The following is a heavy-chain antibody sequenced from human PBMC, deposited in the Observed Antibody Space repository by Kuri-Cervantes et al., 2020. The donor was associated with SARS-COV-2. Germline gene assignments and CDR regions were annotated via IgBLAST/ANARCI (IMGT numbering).Heavy chain of an antibody. Sequence: GGSLRLSCAASGFTFSSYAMHWVRQAPGKGLEWVAVISYDGSNKYCADPVKGRFTISRDNSKNTLYLQMNSLKTDDTAVYYCTTLIDYWGQGALVTVSS. V-gene: IGHV3-30-3*01. CDR2: ISYDGSNK. J-gene: IGHJ4*02. CDR1: GFTFSSYA. CDR3: TTLIDY.